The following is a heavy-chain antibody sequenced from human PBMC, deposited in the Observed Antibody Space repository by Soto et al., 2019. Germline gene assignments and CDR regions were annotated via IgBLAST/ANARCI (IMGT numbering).Heavy chain of an antibody. CDR3: PRVPDY. V-gene: IGHV4-30-2*01. J-gene: IGHJ4*02. D-gene: IGHD2-2*01. Sequence: SETLSLTCAVSGGSISSGGYSWSWIRQPPGKGLEWIGYMYHSGSSYYNPSLKSRVTISIDRSKNQFSLKLSSVTAADTAVYYCPRVPDYWGQGILVTLSS. CDR2: MYHSGSS. CDR1: GGSISSGGYS.